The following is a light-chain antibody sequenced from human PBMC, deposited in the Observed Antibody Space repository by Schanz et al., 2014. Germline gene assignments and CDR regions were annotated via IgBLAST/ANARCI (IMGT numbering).Light chain of an antibody. J-gene: IGKJ2*01. CDR3: QQYGSSLYT. CDR2: AAS. Sequence: EIVMTQSPATLSVSPGERATLSCRASQTVYSNLAWYQQKPGQAPRLLIYAASTRATGIPARFSGSGSGTDFTLTISRLEPEDFAVYYCQQYGSSLYTFGQGTKLEIK. V-gene: IGKV3-15*01. CDR1: QTVYSN.